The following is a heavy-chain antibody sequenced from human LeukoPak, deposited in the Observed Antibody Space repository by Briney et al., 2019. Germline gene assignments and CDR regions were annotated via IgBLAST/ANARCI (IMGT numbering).Heavy chain of an antibody. V-gene: IGHV3-23*01. J-gene: IGHJ4*02. CDR3: AKNAFSGYGSGSYCNY. D-gene: IGHD3-10*01. CDR1: GFTFSSYA. CDR2: ISGSGGST. Sequence: GGSLRLSCAASGFTFSSYAMSWVRQAPGEGLEWVSAISGSGGSTYYADSVKGRFTISRDNSKNTLYLQMNSLRAEDTAVYYCAKNAFSGYGSGSYCNYWGQGTLVTVSS.